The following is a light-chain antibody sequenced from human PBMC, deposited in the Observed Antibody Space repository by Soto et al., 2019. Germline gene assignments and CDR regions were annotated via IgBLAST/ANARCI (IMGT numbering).Light chain of an antibody. CDR2: EVS. Sequence: ALAQPASVSGSPGQSITISCTGTGSDVGGYEYVSWYQQHPGKVPKLMIYEVSDRPSGVSTRFSGSKSGNTASLTISGLQAEDEADYYCASYTSTYTYVFGSGTKV. J-gene: IGLJ1*01. CDR3: ASYTSTYTYV. CDR1: GSDVGGYEY. V-gene: IGLV2-14*01.